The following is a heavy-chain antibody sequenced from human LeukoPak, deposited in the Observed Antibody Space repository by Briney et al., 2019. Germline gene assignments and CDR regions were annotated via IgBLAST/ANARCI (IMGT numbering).Heavy chain of an antibody. CDR2: IYYSGST. J-gene: IGHJ2*01. CDR3: ARDPGSCSGGSCSFYWYFDL. CDR1: GDSIRSYY. D-gene: IGHD2-15*01. Sequence: SETLSLTCTVSGDSIRSYYWTWIRQPPGKGLEWIGYIYYSGSTNYNPSLKSRVTISVDTSKTRVSLNLSSVTAADTAVYYCARDPGSCSGGSCSFYWYFDLWGRGTLVTVSS. V-gene: IGHV4-59*01.